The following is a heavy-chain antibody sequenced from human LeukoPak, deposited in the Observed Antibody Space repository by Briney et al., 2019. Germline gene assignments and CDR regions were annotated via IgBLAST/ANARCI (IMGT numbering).Heavy chain of an antibody. V-gene: IGHV3-21*01. CDR2: ISSSSSYI. CDR3: AGEGMATTPPDY. CDR1: GFTFSSYS. D-gene: IGHD5-24*01. J-gene: IGHJ4*02. Sequence: GGSLRLSCAASGFTFSSYSMNWVRQAPGKGLEWVSSISSSSSYIYYADSVKGRFIISRDNAKNSLYLQMNSLRAEDTAVYYCAGEGMATTPPDYWGQGTLVTVSS.